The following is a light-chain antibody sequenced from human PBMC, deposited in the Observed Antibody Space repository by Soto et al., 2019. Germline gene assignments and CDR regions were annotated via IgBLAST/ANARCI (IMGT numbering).Light chain of an antibody. CDR1: QSFSSW. V-gene: IGKV1-12*01. Sequence: TQFPSSVSASIGDRVPITCRASQSFSSWLAWYQQKPGQAPKRLISAGSTLQSGVPSRFSGSGSGTEFTLTISSQQPEDVATYYCLQSNIFQWTFGQGTRVDVK. J-gene: IGKJ1*01. CDR2: AGS. CDR3: LQSNIFQWT.